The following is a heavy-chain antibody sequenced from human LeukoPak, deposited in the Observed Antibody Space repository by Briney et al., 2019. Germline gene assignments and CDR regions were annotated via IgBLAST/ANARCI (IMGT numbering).Heavy chain of an antibody. V-gene: IGHV4-34*01. Sequence: SETLSLTCAVYGGSFSGYYWSWIRQPPGKGLEWIGEINHSGSTNYNPSLKSRVTISVDTSKNQFSLKVSSVTAADTALYYCAGENRLANWFDPWGQGTLVTVSS. CDR3: AGENRLANWFDP. CDR2: INHSGST. D-gene: IGHD1-14*01. CDR1: GGSFSGYY. J-gene: IGHJ5*02.